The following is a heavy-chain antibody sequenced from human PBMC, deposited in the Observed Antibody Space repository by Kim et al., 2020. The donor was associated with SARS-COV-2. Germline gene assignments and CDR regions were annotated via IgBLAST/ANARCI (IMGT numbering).Heavy chain of an antibody. J-gene: IGHJ4*02. D-gene: IGHD3-10*01. V-gene: IGHV3-64D*09. CDR3: VKDYSYYYGSGSYFDY. Sequence: SVKGRLTTSRDNSKNTLYLQMSSLRAEDTAVYYCVKDYSYYYGSGSYFDYWGQGTLVTVSS.